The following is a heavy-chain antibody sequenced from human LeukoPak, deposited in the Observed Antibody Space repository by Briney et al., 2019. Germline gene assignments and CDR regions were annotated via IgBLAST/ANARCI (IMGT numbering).Heavy chain of an antibody. V-gene: IGHV4-4*07. D-gene: IGHD2-2*02. Sequence: SETLSLTCTVSGGSISSYYWSWIRQPAGKGLEWIGRIYTSGSTNYNPSLKSRVTMSVDTSKNQFSLKLSSVTAADTAVYYCARDAYCSSTSCYKRMSMDVWGKGTTVTVSS. CDR1: GGSISSYY. J-gene: IGHJ6*04. CDR2: IYTSGST. CDR3: ARDAYCSSTSCYKRMSMDV.